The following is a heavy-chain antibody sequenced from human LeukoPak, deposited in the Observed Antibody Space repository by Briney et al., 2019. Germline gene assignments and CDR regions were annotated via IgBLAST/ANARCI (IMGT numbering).Heavy chain of an antibody. CDR3: ARGSPEHYDSSGYDWFDP. Sequence: SETLSLTCAVYGGSFSGYYWSWIRQPPGKGLEWIGEINHSGSTNYNPSLKSRVTISVDTSKNQFSLKLSSVTAADTAVYYCARGSPEHYDSSGYDWFDPWGQGTLVTVSS. CDR2: INHSGST. D-gene: IGHD3-22*01. CDR1: GGSFSGYY. V-gene: IGHV4-34*01. J-gene: IGHJ5*02.